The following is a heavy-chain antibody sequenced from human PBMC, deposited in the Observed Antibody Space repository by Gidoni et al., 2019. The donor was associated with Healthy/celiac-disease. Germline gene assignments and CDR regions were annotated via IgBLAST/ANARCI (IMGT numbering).Heavy chain of an antibody. V-gene: IGHV1-69*19. CDR2: IIPIFGTA. CDR1: GGTSSSYA. Sequence: QVQLVQSGAEVKKPGSSVKVSCKASGGTSSSYAISWVRQAPGQGLEWMGGIIPIFGTANYAQRFQGRVTITADESTSTAYMELSSLRSEDTAVYYCAREGIAARPPYYYYGMDVWGQGTTVTVSS. D-gene: IGHD6-6*01. CDR3: AREGIAARPPYYYYGMDV. J-gene: IGHJ6*02.